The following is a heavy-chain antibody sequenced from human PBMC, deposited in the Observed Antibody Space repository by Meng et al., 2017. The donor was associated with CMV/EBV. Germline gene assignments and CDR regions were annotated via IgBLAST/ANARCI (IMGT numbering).Heavy chain of an antibody. V-gene: IGHV1-2*02. J-gene: IGHJ4*02. CDR2: INPNSGGT. CDR1: GYTFTGYY. CDR3: ARGNLRREQQLGY. D-gene: IGHD6-13*01. Sequence: VKVSCKASGYTFTGYYMHWVRQAPGQGLEWMGWINPNSGGTNYAQKFQGRVTMTRDTSISTAYMELSRLRSDDTAVYYCARGNLRREQQLGYWGRGTLVTSPQ.